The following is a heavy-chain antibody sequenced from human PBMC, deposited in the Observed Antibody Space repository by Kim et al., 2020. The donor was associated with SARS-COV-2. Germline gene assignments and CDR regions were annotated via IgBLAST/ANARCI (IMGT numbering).Heavy chain of an antibody. J-gene: IGHJ4*02. CDR3: ARAYSSSWYDVFDY. CDR2: MNPNSGNT. V-gene: IGHV1-8*01. D-gene: IGHD6-13*01. CDR1: GYTFTSYD. Sequence: ASVKVSCKASGYTFTSYDINWVRQATGQGLEWMGWMNPNSGNTGYAQKFQGRVTMTRNTSISTAYMELSSLRSEDTAVYYCARAYSSSWYDVFDYWGQGTLVTVSS.